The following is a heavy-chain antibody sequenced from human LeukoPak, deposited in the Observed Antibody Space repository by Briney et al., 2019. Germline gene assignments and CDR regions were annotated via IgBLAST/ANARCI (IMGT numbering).Heavy chain of an antibody. V-gene: IGHV7-4-1*02. CDR1: GYTFTSYA. CDR2: INTNTGNL. CDR3: ARGPREVVVITHYYFDY. J-gene: IGHJ4*02. D-gene: IGHD3-22*01. Sequence: ASVKVSCKASGYTFTSYAMNWVRQAPGQGLEWMGWINTNTGNLTYAQGFTGRFVFSLDTSVSTAYLQISSLKAEDTAVYYCARGPREVVVITHYYFDYWGQGTLVTVSS.